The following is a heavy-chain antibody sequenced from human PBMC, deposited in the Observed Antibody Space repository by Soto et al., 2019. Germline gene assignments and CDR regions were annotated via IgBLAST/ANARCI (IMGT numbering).Heavy chain of an antibody. J-gene: IGHJ6*03. CDR1: GDSVSSNSAA. CDR2: TYYRSRWYN. V-gene: IGHV6-1*01. CDR3: AGTTSHQWYYMDV. Sequence: QVQLQESGPGLVKPSQTLSLTCAISGDSVSSNSAAWNWIKLSPSRGLEWLARTYYRSRWYNDYAEAVRSRITVKPATSKNKFSRQLTSVTPEDTAVYYWAGTTSHQWYYMDVWGKGTTVTVSS. D-gene: IGHD1-7*01.